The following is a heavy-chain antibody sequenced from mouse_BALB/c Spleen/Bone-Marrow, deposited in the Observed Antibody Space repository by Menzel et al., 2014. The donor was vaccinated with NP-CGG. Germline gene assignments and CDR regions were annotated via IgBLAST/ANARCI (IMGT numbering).Heavy chain of an antibody. CDR3: AREEYGQKVYAMDY. CDR1: GFTFXSYA. Sequence: EVKLMESGGGLVKPGGSLKLSCAASGFTFXSYAMSWVRQTPEKRLEWVASISSGGSTYYPDSVKGRFTISRDNARNILYLQMSSLRSEDTAMYYCAREEYGQKVYAMDYWGQGTSVTVSS. J-gene: IGHJ4*01. CDR2: ISSGGST. D-gene: IGHD2-10*02. V-gene: IGHV5-6-5*01.